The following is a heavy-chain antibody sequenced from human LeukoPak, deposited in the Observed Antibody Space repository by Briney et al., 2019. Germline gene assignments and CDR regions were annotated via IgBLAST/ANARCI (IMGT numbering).Heavy chain of an antibody. V-gene: IGHV1-69*05. CDR3: ARATAMVSGIFDY. CDR2: IIPIFGTA. CDR1: GGTFSSYA. J-gene: IGHJ4*02. D-gene: IGHD5-18*01. Sequence: GASVKVSCKASGGTFSSYAISWVRQAPGQGLEWMGRIIPIFGTANYAQKFQGRVTITTDESTSTAYMELSSLRSEDTAVYYCARATAMVSGIFDYWGQGTLVTVSS.